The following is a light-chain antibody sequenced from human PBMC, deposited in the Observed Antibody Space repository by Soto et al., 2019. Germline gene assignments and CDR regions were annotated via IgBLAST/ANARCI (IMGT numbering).Light chain of an antibody. CDR1: QSVSSY. J-gene: IGKJ4*01. CDR3: QQRSNWPLT. Sequence: EIVLTQSPATLSLSPGERATLSCRASQSVSSYLAWYQQKPGQAPRLLIYDASNRATGIPARFSGSGYGTDFTLPISSLEPEDFAVYYCQQRSNWPLTFGGGTKVEIK. V-gene: IGKV3-11*01. CDR2: DAS.